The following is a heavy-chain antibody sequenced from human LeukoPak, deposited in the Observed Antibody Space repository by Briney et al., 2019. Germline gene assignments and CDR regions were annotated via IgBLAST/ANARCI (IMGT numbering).Heavy chain of an antibody. CDR2: IYPGDSDT. V-gene: IGHV5-51*01. CDR1: GYSFTSYW. CDR3: ARHIAAAAGDYYMDV. D-gene: IGHD6-13*01. Sequence: GESLKISCKGSGYSFTSYWIGWVRQMPGKGLEWMGIIYPGDSDTRYSPSFQGQVTISADKSISTAYLQWSSLKASDTAMYYCARHIAAAAGDYYMDVWGKGTTVTVSS. J-gene: IGHJ6*03.